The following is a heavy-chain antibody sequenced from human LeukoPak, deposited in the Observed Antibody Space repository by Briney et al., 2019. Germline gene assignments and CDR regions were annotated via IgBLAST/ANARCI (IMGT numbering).Heavy chain of an antibody. Sequence: SETLSLTCAVYGGSFSGYYWSWIRQPPGKGLEWIGEINHSGSTNYNPSLKSRVTISVDTSKNQFSLKLSSVTAADTAVYYCARSVRMITFGGVIVHFFDYWGQGTLVTVSS. CDR1: GGSFSGYY. CDR3: ARSVRMITFGGVIVHFFDY. CDR2: INHSGST. D-gene: IGHD3-16*02. V-gene: IGHV4-34*01. J-gene: IGHJ4*02.